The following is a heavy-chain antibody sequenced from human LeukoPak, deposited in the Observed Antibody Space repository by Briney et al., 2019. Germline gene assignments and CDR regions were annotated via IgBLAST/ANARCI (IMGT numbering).Heavy chain of an antibody. CDR3: ALNDYGDGLGY. Sequence: ASVKVSCKASGYTFTVYYIHWVRQAPGQGLEWMGWINPNSGGTNYAQRFQGRVTMTRDTSFSTAYMELSGLRSDDTAVYYCALNDYGDGLGYWGQGTLVTVFS. J-gene: IGHJ4*02. V-gene: IGHV1-2*02. CDR2: INPNSGGT. CDR1: GYTFTVYY. D-gene: IGHD4-17*01.